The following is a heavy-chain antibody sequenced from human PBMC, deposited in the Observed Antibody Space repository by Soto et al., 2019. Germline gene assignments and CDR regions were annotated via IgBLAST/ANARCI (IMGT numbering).Heavy chain of an antibody. J-gene: IGHJ4*02. Sequence: QVQLQESGPGLVKPSETLSLTCTVSGGSIRDYFWTWIRQPPGKGLEWIGYIYYSGRTNYNPSLNSRVSISVDTYKNHFSLQLRSVTAEDTAVYYCARVGGDDFGDSGGFDYWGQGTLVTVSS. D-gene: IGHD4-17*01. CDR3: ARVGGDDFGDSGGFDY. CDR2: IYYSGRT. V-gene: IGHV4-59*01. CDR1: GGSIRDYF.